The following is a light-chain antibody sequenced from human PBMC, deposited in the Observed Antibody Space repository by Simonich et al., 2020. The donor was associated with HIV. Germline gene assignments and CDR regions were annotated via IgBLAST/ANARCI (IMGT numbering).Light chain of an antibody. CDR1: QSLLHSNGYNY. V-gene: IGKV2-28*01. J-gene: IGKJ1*01. Sequence: DIVMTQSPLSLPVTPGEPASISCRSSQSLLHSNGYNYLDWYLQKPGQSPQLLIYLGSNRGPGVPDRFSGSGSGTDFTLKISRVEAEDVGVYYCMQALQTPRTFGQGTKVEIK. CDR2: LGS. CDR3: MQALQTPRT.